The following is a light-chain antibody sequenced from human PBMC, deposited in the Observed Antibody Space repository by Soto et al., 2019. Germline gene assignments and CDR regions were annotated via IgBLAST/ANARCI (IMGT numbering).Light chain of an antibody. J-gene: IGKJ1*01. V-gene: IGKV3-15*01. CDR3: QQYNEWPWT. CDR1: QSVSSN. CDR2: GAS. Sequence: EIVMTQSPATLSVSPGQRVTLSCRASQSVSSNLAWYQQKPGQAPRLLIYGASTRATGIPARFSGSGSGTEFTLTISSLQSENFAVYYCQQYNEWPWTFGQGTKVDIK.